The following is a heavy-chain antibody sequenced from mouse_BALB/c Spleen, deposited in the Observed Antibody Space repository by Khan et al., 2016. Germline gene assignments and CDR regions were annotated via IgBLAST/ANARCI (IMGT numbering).Heavy chain of an antibody. CDR1: GYTFTEYI. D-gene: IGHD4-1*01. V-gene: IGHV1-62-2*01. J-gene: IGHJ4*01. CDR2: FYPGSGSI. CDR3: AGHGEGKLGRYYAMDY. Sequence: VQLQESGAELVKPGASVKLSCKASGYTFTEYIIHWVKQRSGQGLEWIGWFYPGSGSIKYNEKFKDKATLTADKSSSTAYMELSRLTSEDSAVXFCAGHGEGKLGRYYAMDYWGRGASVPVSS.